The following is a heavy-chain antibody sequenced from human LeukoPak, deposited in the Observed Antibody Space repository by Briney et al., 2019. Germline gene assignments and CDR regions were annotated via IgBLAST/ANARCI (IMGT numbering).Heavy chain of an antibody. CDR2: IYTSGST. CDR1: GGSIRNYY. V-gene: IGHV4-4*08. Sequence: SETLSLTCTVSGGSIRNYYWSWIRQPPGKGLEWIGRIYTSGSTNYNPSLKSRVTISVDTSKNQFSLKLSSVTAADTAVYYCARLNWGFHWYFDLWGRGTLVTVSS. J-gene: IGHJ2*01. D-gene: IGHD7-27*01. CDR3: ARLNWGFHWYFDL.